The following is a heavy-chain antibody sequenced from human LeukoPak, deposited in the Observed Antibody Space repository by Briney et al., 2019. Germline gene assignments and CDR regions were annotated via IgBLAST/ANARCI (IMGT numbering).Heavy chain of an antibody. Sequence: PSETLSLTCTVSGGSISSYYWSWIRQPPGKGLERIGYIYYSGSTSYNPSLKSRVTISVDTSKNQFSLKLSSVTAADTAVYYCARAPRGVVVKSDAFDIWGKGTMVTVSS. CDR2: IYYSGST. V-gene: IGHV4-59*01. CDR1: GGSISSYY. D-gene: IGHD2-15*01. J-gene: IGHJ3*02. CDR3: ARAPRGVVVKSDAFDI.